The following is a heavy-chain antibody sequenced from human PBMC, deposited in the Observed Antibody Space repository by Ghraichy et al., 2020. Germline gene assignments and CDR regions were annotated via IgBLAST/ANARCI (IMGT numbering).Heavy chain of an antibody. J-gene: IGHJ4*02. CDR2: ISGSGGST. CDR1: GFTFSSYA. Sequence: LSLTCAASGFTFSSYAMSWVRQAPGKGLEWVSAISGSGGSTYYADSVKGRFTISRDNSKNTLYLQMNSLRAEDTAVYYCAKTVAGTIDYWGQGTLVTVSS. D-gene: IGHD6-19*01. V-gene: IGHV3-23*01. CDR3: AKTVAGTIDY.